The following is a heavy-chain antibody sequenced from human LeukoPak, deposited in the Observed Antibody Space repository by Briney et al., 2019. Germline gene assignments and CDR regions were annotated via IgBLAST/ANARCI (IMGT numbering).Heavy chain of an antibody. D-gene: IGHD3-9*01. Sequence: GGSLRLSCAASGFTSSDCYMSWIRQAPGKGLEWVSYISSSGSTIYYADSEKGRFTISRDNAKNSLYLQMNSLRPEDTAVYYCARGDSLYDILTGYYKRSFDYWGQGTLVTVSS. J-gene: IGHJ4*02. CDR1: GFTSSDCY. CDR2: ISSSGSTI. CDR3: ARGDSLYDILTGYYKRSFDY. V-gene: IGHV3-11*01.